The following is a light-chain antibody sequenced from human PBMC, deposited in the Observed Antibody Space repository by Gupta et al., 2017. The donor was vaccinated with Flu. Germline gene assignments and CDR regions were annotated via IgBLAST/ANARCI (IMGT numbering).Light chain of an antibody. Sequence: QTATITCTGDELPQQYTYWYRQMPLHAPVLVIYKDSERPSGIPHRFSGSSSGTTATLTISGVQAEDEADYYCQTVDSNVRGQRVFGGGTKLTV. CDR3: QTVDSNVRGQRV. J-gene: IGLJ3*02. CDR1: ELPQQY. CDR2: KDS. V-gene: IGLV3-25*03.